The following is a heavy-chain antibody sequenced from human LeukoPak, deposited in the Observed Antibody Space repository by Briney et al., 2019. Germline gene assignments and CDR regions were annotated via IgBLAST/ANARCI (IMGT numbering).Heavy chain of an antibody. CDR2: IKQDGSEK. V-gene: IGHV3-7*01. Sequence: PGGSLRLSCAASGFTFSSYWMSWVRQAPGKGLEWVANIKQDGSEKYYVDSVKGRFTISRDNAKNSLYLQMNSLRAEDTAVYYCARDRGYSYEGGYGMDVWGQGTTVTVSS. CDR3: ARDRGYSYEGGYGMDV. J-gene: IGHJ6*02. CDR1: GFTFSSYW. D-gene: IGHD5-18*01.